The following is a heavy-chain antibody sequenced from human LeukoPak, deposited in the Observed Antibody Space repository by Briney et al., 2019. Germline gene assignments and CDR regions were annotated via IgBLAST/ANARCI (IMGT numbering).Heavy chain of an antibody. CDR1: GGSFSGYY. CDR2: INHSGST. Sequence: SETLSLTCAVYGGSFSGYYWSWIRQPPAKGLEWIGEINHSGSTNYNPSLKSRVTISVDTSKNQFSLRLSSVTAADTAVYYCARMSSSWFYNWFDPWGQGTLVTVSS. J-gene: IGHJ5*02. CDR3: ARMSSSWFYNWFDP. D-gene: IGHD6-13*01. V-gene: IGHV4-34*01.